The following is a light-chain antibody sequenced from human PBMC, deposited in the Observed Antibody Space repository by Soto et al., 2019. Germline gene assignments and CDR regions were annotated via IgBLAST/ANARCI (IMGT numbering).Light chain of an antibody. V-gene: IGKV3-11*01. CDR3: QQRNSWPYT. CDR2: DTS. CDR1: QSVSSY. Sequence: EIVLTQSPATLSLSPGERATLAFRASQSVSSYLGWYQQKPGQAPRLLIYDTSNRATGIPARFSGSGSGTDFTLTISSLEPEDFAVYYCQQRNSWPYTFGQGTKLEIK. J-gene: IGKJ2*01.